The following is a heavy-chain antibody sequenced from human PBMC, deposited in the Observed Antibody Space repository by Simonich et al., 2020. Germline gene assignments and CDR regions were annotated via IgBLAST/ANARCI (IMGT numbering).Heavy chain of an antibody. Sequence: QVQLVESGGGVVQPGRSLRLSCAASGFTFSSYAMHWVRQAPGKGLEWVEVISYDGSNKYYADSVKGRFTISRDNSKNTLYLQMNSLRAEDTAVYYCARDGERYCGGDCYSYFDYWGQGTLVTVSS. CDR3: ARDGERYCGGDCYSYFDY. V-gene: IGHV3-30*07. J-gene: IGHJ4*02. CDR1: GFTFSSYA. D-gene: IGHD2-21*02. CDR2: ISYDGSNK.